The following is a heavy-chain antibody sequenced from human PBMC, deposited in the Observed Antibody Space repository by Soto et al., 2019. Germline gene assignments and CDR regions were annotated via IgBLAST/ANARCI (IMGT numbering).Heavy chain of an antibody. Sequence: EVQLLESGGGLVQPGGSLRLSCADSGFTFSSYAMSWVRQAPGKGLEWVSSTSGSGGSTYYADSVKGRFTISRDNSKNTLWLQMSSLRAEDTALYYCAKDQRGYSSTARIDYWGQGTLVTVSS. J-gene: IGHJ4*02. D-gene: IGHD6-13*01. CDR3: AKDQRGYSSTARIDY. V-gene: IGHV3-23*01. CDR1: GFTFSSYA. CDR2: TSGSGGST.